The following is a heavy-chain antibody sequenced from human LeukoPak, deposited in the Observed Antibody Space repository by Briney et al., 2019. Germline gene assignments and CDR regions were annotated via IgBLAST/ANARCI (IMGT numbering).Heavy chain of an antibody. V-gene: IGHV3-7*01. J-gene: IGHJ5*02. CDR1: GFTFGNYW. D-gene: IGHD6-19*01. CDR2: IKQDGGEK. CDR3: ARDGDSSGWYGGDWFDP. Sequence: PGGSLRLSCAASGFTFGNYWMSWVRQAPGKGLEWVANIKQDGGEKYYVDSVKGRFTISRDNAKNSLYLQMNSLRAEDTAVYYCARDGDSSGWYGGDWFDPWGQGTLVTVSS.